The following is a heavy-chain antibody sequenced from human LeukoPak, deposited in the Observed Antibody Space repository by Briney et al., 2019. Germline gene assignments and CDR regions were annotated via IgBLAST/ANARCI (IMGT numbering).Heavy chain of an antibody. J-gene: IGHJ4*02. D-gene: IGHD3-16*02. V-gene: IGHV4-34*01. Sequence: SETLSLTCAVYGGSFSGYYWSWIRQPPGKGLEWIGEINHSGSTNYNPSLKSRVTISVDTSRNQFSLKLSSVTAADTAVYYCAGAITFGGVIDNYFDYWGQGTLVTVSS. CDR3: AGAITFGGVIDNYFDY. CDR1: GGSFSGYY. CDR2: INHSGST.